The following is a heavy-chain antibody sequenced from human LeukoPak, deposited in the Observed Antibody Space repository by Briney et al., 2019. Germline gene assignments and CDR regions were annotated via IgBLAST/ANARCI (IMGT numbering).Heavy chain of an antibody. D-gene: IGHD3-10*01. V-gene: IGHV3-30-3*01. J-gene: IGHJ4*02. CDR2: ISYDGSNK. Sequence: GGSLRLSCAASGFTSSSYAMHWVRQAPGKGLEWVAVISYDGSNKFYADSVKGRFTLSRDNSKNTLYLQMNSLRIEDTAVYYCGGGSVGFGELNYWGQGSLVTVSS. CDR1: GFTSSSYA. CDR3: GGGSVGFGELNY.